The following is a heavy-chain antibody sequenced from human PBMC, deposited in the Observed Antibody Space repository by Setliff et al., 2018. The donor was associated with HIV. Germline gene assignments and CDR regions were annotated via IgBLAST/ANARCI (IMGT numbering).Heavy chain of an antibody. Sequence: GASVKVSCKAYGGTFSNYGISWVRQAPGQGLEWMGGIIPIFGTANYAQKFQGRVTITTDESTSTAYMELSSLRSEDTAVYYCAGVFGVYYDKEGPYDAFDIWGQGTMVTVSS. J-gene: IGHJ3*02. D-gene: IGHD3-22*01. CDR1: GGTFSNYG. CDR3: AGVFGVYYDKEGPYDAFDI. CDR2: IIPIFGTA. V-gene: IGHV1-69*05.